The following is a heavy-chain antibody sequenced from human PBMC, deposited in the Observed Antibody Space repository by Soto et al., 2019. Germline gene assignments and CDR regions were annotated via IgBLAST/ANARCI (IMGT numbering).Heavy chain of an antibody. CDR1: GYTFTNYW. V-gene: IGHV5-51*01. Sequence: GESLQISCKASGYTFTNYWIGWVRQMPGKGLEWMGIIYVGDSDTRYSPSFQGQVTISADKSVTTAYLQWSSLKASDSAMYYCARVQEAVAVIGYYWVKGALV. D-gene: IGHD6-19*01. J-gene: IGHJ4*02. CDR3: ARVQEAVAVIGYY. CDR2: IYVGDSDT.